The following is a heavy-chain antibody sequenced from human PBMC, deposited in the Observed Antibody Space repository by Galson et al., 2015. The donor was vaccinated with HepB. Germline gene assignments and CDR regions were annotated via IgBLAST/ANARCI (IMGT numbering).Heavy chain of an antibody. CDR2: ISYDENNR. CDR1: GFDFSGYS. CDR3: ARAPGWERPRGYGFDI. J-gene: IGHJ3*02. D-gene: IGHD4-23*01. Sequence: SLRLSCADSGFDFSGYSVHWVRQAPGEGLEWVAGISYDENNRYYADSVKGRFTISRDNSQNTLYLQVNSLGTEDTAIYYCARAPGWERPRGYGFDIWGQGTMVTVSS. V-gene: IGHV3-30*04.